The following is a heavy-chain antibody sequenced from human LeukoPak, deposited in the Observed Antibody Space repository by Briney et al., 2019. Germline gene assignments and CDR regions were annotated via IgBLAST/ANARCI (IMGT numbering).Heavy chain of an antibody. Sequence: ASVKVSCKASGYTFTSYDINWVRQATGQGPEWMGWMNPNSGNTGYAQKFQGRVTMTRNTSISTAYMELSSLRSEDTAVYYCARGPLLWFGTHYYYMNVWGKGNTVTVSS. CDR2: MNPNSGNT. CDR3: ARGPLLWFGTHYYYMNV. V-gene: IGHV1-8*01. D-gene: IGHD3-10*01. J-gene: IGHJ6*03. CDR1: GYTFTSYD.